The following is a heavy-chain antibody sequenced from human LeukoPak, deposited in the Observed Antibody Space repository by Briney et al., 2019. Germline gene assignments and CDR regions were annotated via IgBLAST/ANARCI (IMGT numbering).Heavy chain of an antibody. Sequence: PSETLSLTCAVYGGSFGGCYWSWIRQPPGKGLEWIGEINHSGSTNYNPSLKSRVTISVDTSKNQFSLKLSSVTAADTAVYYCARAGVAAAGWFDPWGQGTLVTVSS. V-gene: IGHV4-34*01. CDR3: ARAGVAAAGWFDP. CDR2: INHSGST. D-gene: IGHD6-13*01. J-gene: IGHJ5*02. CDR1: GGSFGGCY.